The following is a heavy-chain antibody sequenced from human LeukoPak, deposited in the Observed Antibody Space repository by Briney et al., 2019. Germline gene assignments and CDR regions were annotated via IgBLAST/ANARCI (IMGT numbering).Heavy chain of an antibody. D-gene: IGHD2-21*02. J-gene: IGHJ6*03. CDR1: GGSFSGYY. V-gene: IGHV4-34*01. CDR2: INHSGST. CDR3: ARRVTDSYYYYYYIDV. Sequence: SETLSLTCAVYGGSFSGYYWRWIRQPPGKGLEWIGEINHSGSTNYNPSLKSRVTISVDTSKNLFSLKLSSVTAADTAVYYCARRVTDSYYYYYYIDVWGKGTTVTVSS.